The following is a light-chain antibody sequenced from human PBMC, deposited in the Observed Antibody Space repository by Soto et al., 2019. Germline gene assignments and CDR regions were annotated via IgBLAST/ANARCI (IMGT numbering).Light chain of an antibody. CDR2: GAS. CDR1: QSVSSN. J-gene: IGKJ4*02. CDR3: QEYNNWPRT. Sequence: EIVMTQSPATLSVSPGERATLSCRASQSVSSNLAWYQQKPGQAPRLLIYGASTRATGIPARFSGSGSWTRVTLTISSLQAEHFAVYYCQEYNNWPRTFGGGTKVEIK. V-gene: IGKV3-15*01.